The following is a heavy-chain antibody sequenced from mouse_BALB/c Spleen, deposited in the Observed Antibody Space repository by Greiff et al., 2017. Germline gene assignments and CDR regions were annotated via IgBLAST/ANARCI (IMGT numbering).Heavy chain of an antibody. CDR3: ARGVYYGSSFPYYFDY. D-gene: IGHD1-1*01. J-gene: IGHJ2*01. CDR1: GYSITSDYA. Sequence: DVQLQESGPGLVKPSQSLSLTCTVTGYSITSDYAWNWIRQFPGNKLEWMGYISYSGSTSYNPSLKSRISITRDTSKNQFFLQLNSVTTEDTATYYCARGVYYGSSFPYYFDYWGQGTTLTVSS. V-gene: IGHV3-2*02. CDR2: ISYSGST.